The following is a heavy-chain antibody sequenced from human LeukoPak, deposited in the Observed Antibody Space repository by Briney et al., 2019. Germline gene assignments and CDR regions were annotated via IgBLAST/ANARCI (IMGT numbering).Heavy chain of an antibody. Sequence: ASVKVSCKASGYTFTSYDINWVRQATGQGLEWMGWMNPNSGNTGYAQKFQGRVTMTSNTSISTAYMELSSLRSEDTAVYYCARDYSGSYFDAFDIWGQGTMVTVSS. J-gene: IGHJ3*02. CDR1: GYTFTSYD. V-gene: IGHV1-8*01. D-gene: IGHD1-26*01. CDR2: MNPNSGNT. CDR3: ARDYSGSYFDAFDI.